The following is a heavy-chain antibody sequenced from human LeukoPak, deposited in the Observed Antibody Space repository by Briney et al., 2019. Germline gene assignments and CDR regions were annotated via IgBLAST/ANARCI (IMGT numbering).Heavy chain of an antibody. CDR1: GGSISSGDYY. V-gene: IGHV4-30-4*01. Sequence: PSETLSLTCTVSGGSISSGDYYWSWIRQPPGKGLEWIGYIYYSGSTYYNPSLKSRVTISVDTSKNQFSLKLSSVTAADTAVYYCARLGTAAGKYYGMDVWGQGTTVTVSS. D-gene: IGHD6-13*01. J-gene: IGHJ6*02. CDR3: ARLGTAAGKYYGMDV. CDR2: IYYSGST.